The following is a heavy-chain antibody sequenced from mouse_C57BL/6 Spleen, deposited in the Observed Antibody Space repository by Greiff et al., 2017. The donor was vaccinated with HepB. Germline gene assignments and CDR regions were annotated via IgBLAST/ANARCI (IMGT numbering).Heavy chain of an antibody. V-gene: IGHV1-7*01. CDR3: ATIYYDYDKGFDY. CDR1: GYTFTSYW. CDR2: INPSSGYT. J-gene: IGHJ2*01. Sequence: VQRVESGAELAKPGASVKLSCKASGYTFTSYWMHWVKQRPGQGLEWIGYINPSSGYTKYNQKFKDKATLTADKSSSTAYMQLSSLTYEDSAVYYCATIYYDYDKGFDYWGQGTTLTVSS. D-gene: IGHD2-4*01.